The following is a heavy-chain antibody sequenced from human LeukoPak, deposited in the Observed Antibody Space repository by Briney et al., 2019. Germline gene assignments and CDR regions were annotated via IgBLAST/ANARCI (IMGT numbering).Heavy chain of an antibody. D-gene: IGHD3-3*01. Sequence: PGGSLRLSCAASGSTFSSYGMHWVRQAPGKGLEWVAVIWYDGSNKYYADSVKGRFTISRDNSKNTLYLQMNSLRAEDTAVYYCARGLYDFWSGYYYWGQGTLVTVSS. J-gene: IGHJ4*02. V-gene: IGHV3-33*01. CDR2: IWYDGSNK. CDR1: GSTFSSYG. CDR3: ARGLYDFWSGYYY.